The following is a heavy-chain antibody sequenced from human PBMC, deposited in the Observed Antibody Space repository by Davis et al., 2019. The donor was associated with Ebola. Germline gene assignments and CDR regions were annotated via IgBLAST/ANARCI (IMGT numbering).Heavy chain of an antibody. V-gene: IGHV5-10-1*01. CDR3: ARHECVADCSEFDF. CDR2: IDPGDSYV. Sequence: GESLKISCQASGYTFARYWISWVRQRPGKGLEWMGKIDPGDSYVKYSPSFQGHVTFSADRSTSVAYLQLSSLEASDTATYYCARHECVADCSEFDFWGQGTRVTVSS. J-gene: IGHJ4*02. D-gene: IGHD2-21*02. CDR1: GYTFARYW.